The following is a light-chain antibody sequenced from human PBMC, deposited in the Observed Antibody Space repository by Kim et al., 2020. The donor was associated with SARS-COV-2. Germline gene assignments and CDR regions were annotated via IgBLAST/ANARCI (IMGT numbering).Light chain of an antibody. CDR1: KLGDKY. Sequence: PGQTASITCSGDKLGDKYACWYQQKPGQAPVLVIYQDSKRPSGIPERFSGSNSGNTATLTISGTQAMDEADYYCQAWDSSTGDVVFGGGTQLTVL. CDR3: QAWDSSTGDVV. CDR2: QDS. V-gene: IGLV3-1*01. J-gene: IGLJ2*01.